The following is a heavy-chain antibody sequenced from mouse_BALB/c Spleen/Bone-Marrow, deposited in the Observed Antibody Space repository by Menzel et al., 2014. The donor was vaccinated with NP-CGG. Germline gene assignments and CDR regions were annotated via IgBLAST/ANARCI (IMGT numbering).Heavy chain of an antibody. CDR3: SLLGDY. Sequence: VQLQQSGAELVKPGASVKLSCKASGYTFTRYYIYWVKQRPGQGLEWIGGINPTTGVTHLNERFKTKATLTVDKSSXTAYMQLSSLTSEDSAVYYCSLLGDYWGQGTTLTVSS. CDR1: GYTFTRYY. CDR2: INPTTGVT. D-gene: IGHD3-3*01. V-gene: IGHV1S81*02. J-gene: IGHJ2*01.